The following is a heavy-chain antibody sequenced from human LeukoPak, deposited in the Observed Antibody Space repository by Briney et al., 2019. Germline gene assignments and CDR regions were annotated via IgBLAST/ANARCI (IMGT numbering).Heavy chain of an antibody. CDR3: ARHPRYFDWLLSQPFDY. D-gene: IGHD3-9*01. V-gene: IGHV4-39*01. CDR1: GGSHSSSSYY. Sequence: SETLSLTCTVSGGSHSSSSYYWGWIRQPPGKGLEWIGSIYYSGSTYYNPSLKSRVTISVDTSKNQFSLKLSSVTAADTAVYYCARHPRYFDWLLSQPFDYWGQGTLVTVSS. J-gene: IGHJ4*02. CDR2: IYYSGST.